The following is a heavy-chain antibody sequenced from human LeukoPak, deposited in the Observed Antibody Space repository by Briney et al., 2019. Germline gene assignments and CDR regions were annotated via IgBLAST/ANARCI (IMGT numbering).Heavy chain of an antibody. CDR3: ARHPFFSSDLIYYFDY. V-gene: IGHV4-39*01. CDR2: IYYSGST. CDR1: GGSISSSSYY. J-gene: IGHJ4*02. D-gene: IGHD6-19*01. Sequence: SETLSLTCTVSGGSISSSSYYWGWIRQPPGKGLEWIGSIYYSGSTYYNPSLKSRVTISVDTSKNQFSLKLSSVTAADTAVYYCARHPFFSSDLIYYFDYWGQGTLVTVSS.